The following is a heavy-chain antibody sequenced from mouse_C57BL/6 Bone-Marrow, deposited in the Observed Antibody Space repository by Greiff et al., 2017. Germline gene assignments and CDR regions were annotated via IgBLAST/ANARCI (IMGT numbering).Heavy chain of an antibody. CDR2: INPGSGGT. CDR3: ARSFAY. V-gene: IGHV1-54*01. J-gene: IGHJ3*01. Sequence: QVQLQQSGAELVRPGTSVKVSCKASGYAFTNYLIEWVKQRPGQGLEWIGVINPGSGGTNYNETFKGKATLTADKSSSTAYMQLSSLTSEDSAVYFCARSFAYWGQGTLVTVSA. CDR1: GYAFTNYL.